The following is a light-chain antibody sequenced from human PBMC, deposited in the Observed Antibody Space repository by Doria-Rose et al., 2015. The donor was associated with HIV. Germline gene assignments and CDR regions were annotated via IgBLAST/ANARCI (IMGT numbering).Light chain of an antibody. CDR3: HQYGTSWT. Sequence: TQSPGTLSLSPGERATLSCRASQSFSSTYLAWYQQNPGQAPSILIYDGSTRATGIPDRFSASGSGTDFTLTINRLEPEDLALYYCHQYGTSWTFGQGTKVEI. J-gene: IGKJ1*01. CDR1: QSFSSTY. V-gene: IGKV3-20*01. CDR2: DGS.